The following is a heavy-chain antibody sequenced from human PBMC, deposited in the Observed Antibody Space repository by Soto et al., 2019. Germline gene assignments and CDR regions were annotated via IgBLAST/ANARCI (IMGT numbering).Heavy chain of an antibody. J-gene: IGHJ5*02. Sequence: SETLSLTCTVSGDSIRSYYWTWIRQPPGRGLEWIGHVYYGGSTNYNPSLQSRVTISLDTSKNQFSLRLTSMTAADTAVYYCAGAGALATFGVAWGQGTRVTVSS. CDR3: AGAGALATFGVA. D-gene: IGHD3-3*01. CDR2: VYYGGST. V-gene: IGHV4-59*01. CDR1: GDSIRSYY.